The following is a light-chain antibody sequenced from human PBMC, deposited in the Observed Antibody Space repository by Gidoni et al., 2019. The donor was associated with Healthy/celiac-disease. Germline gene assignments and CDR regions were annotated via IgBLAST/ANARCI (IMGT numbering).Light chain of an antibody. CDR1: QDISNY. Sequence: DIQMTQSPSSLSASVGDRVTITCQASQDISNYLNWYQQKPGKAPKLLIYDASNLETGVPSRFSGSGSGTDFTCTISSLQPEDIATYYCQQYDNLPPFTFXPXTKVDIK. V-gene: IGKV1-33*01. CDR3: QQYDNLPPFT. J-gene: IGKJ3*01. CDR2: DAS.